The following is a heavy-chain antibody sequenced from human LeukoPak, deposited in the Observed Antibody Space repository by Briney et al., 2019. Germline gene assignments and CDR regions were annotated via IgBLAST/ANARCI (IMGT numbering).Heavy chain of an antibody. CDR3: ARSRSVSNYKGMDV. D-gene: IGHD5/OR15-5a*01. CDR2: ISSSSDYI. CDR1: GFPFSVYS. Sequence: GGSLRLSCTASGFPFSVYSMSWVRQSPGKGLEGVSSISSSSDYIYYADSVKGRFTISRDNARNSLYLQMNSLRAEDTAVYYCARSRSVSNYKGMDVWGQGTTVTVSS. J-gene: IGHJ6*02. V-gene: IGHV3-21*01.